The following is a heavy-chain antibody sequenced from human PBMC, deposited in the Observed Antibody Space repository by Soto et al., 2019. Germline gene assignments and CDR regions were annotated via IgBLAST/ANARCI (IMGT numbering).Heavy chain of an antibody. Sequence: PSETLSLTCTVSGGSISSGGYYWSWIRQHPGKGLEWIGYIYYSGSTYYNPSLKSRVTISVDTSKNQFSLKLSSVTAADTAVYYCARGLRLNTNWFDPWGQGTLVTVSS. CDR1: GGSISSGGYY. D-gene: IGHD5-12*01. CDR3: ARGLRLNTNWFDP. J-gene: IGHJ5*02. CDR2: IYYSGST. V-gene: IGHV4-31*03.